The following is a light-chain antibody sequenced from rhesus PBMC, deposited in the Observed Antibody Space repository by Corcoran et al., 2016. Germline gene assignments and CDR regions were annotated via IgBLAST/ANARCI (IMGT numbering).Light chain of an antibody. J-gene: IGKJ1*01. CDR1: QGISHF. CDR3: QQHKTYPWT. CDR2: YAS. V-gene: IGKV1S14*01. Sequence: DIQMTQSPSSLSASVGDTVTITCRASQGISHFLAWYQQTPGKAPKPLIYYASILETGVPSRFSGSGSGKDFTLTISSLQPEDCATYYCQQHKTYPWTFGQGTKVEIK.